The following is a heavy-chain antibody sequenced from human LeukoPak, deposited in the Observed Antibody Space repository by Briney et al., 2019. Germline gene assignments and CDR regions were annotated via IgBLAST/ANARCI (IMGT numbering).Heavy chain of an antibody. CDR2: IRYDGNEK. Sequence: GGSLRLSCSASGFTFSSYAMHWVRQAPGKGLEWVTVIRYDGNEKYYADSVKGRFTISKDNSKNMLYLQMNNLRVEDTAVYYCARARDEYYFDYWGQGALVTVPS. V-gene: IGHV3-33*08. J-gene: IGHJ4*02. D-gene: IGHD6-6*01. CDR1: GFTFSSYA. CDR3: ARARDEYYFDY.